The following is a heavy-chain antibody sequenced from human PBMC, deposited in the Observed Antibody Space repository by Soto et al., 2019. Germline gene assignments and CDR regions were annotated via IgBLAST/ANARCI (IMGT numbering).Heavy chain of an antibody. J-gene: IGHJ5*02. CDR1: GYTFTSYY. Sequence: GASVKVSCKASGYTFTSYYMHWVRQAPGQGLEWMGIINPSGGSTSYAQKFQGRVTMTRDTSTSTVYMELSSLRSEDTAVYYCARSYCSGGSCYGWFDHWGQGTLVTVSS. V-gene: IGHV1-46*01. CDR2: INPSGGST. D-gene: IGHD2-15*01. CDR3: ARSYCSGGSCYGWFDH.